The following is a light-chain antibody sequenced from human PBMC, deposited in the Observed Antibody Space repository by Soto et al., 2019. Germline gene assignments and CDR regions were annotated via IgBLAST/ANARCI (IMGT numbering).Light chain of an antibody. CDR3: CAYAGGYTLI. Sequence: QSALTQPRSVSGSPGQSVTISCTGTSSDVGGYNYVSWYQQHPGKAPKLMIYDVSKRPSGVPDRFSGSKSGNTASLTISGLQAVDAADYYCCAYAGGYTLIFGGGTKLTVL. V-gene: IGLV2-11*01. CDR2: DVS. J-gene: IGLJ2*01. CDR1: SSDVGGYNY.